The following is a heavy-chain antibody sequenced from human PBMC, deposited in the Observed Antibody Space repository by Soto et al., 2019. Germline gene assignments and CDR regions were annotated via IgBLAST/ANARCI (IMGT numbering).Heavy chain of an antibody. Sequence: PGVSLRLSCAASGFTFSSYAMSWVRQAPGKGLEWVSAISGSGGSTYYADSVKGRFTISRDNSKNTLYLQMNSLRAEDTAVYYCAKNGRAAGNYFDYWGQGTLVTVSS. CDR3: AKNGRAAGNYFDY. CDR1: GFTFSSYA. J-gene: IGHJ4*02. D-gene: IGHD6-13*01. V-gene: IGHV3-23*01. CDR2: ISGSGGST.